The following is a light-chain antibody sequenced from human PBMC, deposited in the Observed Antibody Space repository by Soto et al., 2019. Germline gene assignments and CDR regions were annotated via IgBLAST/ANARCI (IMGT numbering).Light chain of an antibody. J-gene: IGKJ1*01. Sequence: EIVMTQSPATLSVSPGERATLSCRASQRVSSNLAWYQQKPGLAPRLLIYGAFTRATGIPARFSGSRSGKEFTLPIRSLQSEDFAVYYCQQYNNWPPWTGGQGTKVEIK. CDR2: GAF. CDR1: QRVSSN. CDR3: QQYNNWPPWT. V-gene: IGKV3-15*01.